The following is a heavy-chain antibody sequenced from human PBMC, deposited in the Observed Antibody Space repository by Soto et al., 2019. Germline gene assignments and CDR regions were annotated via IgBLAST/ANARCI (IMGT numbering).Heavy chain of an antibody. J-gene: IGHJ5*02. CDR2: IYYSGST. CDR3: ARDNPRGYDFWSGYYTGNWFDP. Sequence: PSEALSLTCSDSGGAISSYYWSWIRQPPGKGLEWIGYIYYSGSTNYNPSLKGRVTISVDTSKNQFSLKLSSVTAADTAVYYCARDNPRGYDFWSGYYTGNWFDPWGQGTLVTVSS. V-gene: IGHV4-59*01. CDR1: GGAISSYY. D-gene: IGHD3-3*01.